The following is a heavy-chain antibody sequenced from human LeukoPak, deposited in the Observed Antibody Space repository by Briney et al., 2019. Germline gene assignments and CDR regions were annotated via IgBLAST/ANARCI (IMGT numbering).Heavy chain of an antibody. D-gene: IGHD3-10*01. CDR3: ARAYLYGSGSRLDY. J-gene: IGHJ4*02. V-gene: IGHV4-38-2*01. CDR2: IYHSGST. CDR1: GYSISSGYY. Sequence: SETLSLTCAVSGYSISSGYYWGWIRQPPGKGLEWIGSIYHSGSTYYNPSLKSRVTISVDTSKNQFSLKLSSVTAADTAVYYCARAYLYGSGSRLDYWGQGTLVTVSS.